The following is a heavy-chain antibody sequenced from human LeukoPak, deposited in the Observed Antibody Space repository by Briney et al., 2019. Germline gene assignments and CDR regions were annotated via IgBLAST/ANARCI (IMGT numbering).Heavy chain of an antibody. V-gene: IGHV3-21*01. CDR2: ISNSSSYI. CDR1: GFTFSSYS. CDR3: ARDFCSGGSCYLDYYYMDV. D-gene: IGHD2-15*01. Sequence: GGSLRLSCAASGFTFSSYSMNWLRQAPGKGLEWVSSISNSSSYIYYADSVKGRFTISRDNAKNSLYLQMNSLRAEDTAVYYCARDFCSGGSCYLDYYYMDVWGKGTTVTVSS. J-gene: IGHJ6*03.